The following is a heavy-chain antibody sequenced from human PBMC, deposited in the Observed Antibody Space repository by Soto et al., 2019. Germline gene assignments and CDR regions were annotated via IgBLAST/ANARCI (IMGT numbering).Heavy chain of an antibody. CDR2: INVYNGNT. Sequence: QVQLVQSGGEVKKPGASVKVSCKASGYTFTNYGISWVRQAPGQGLEWMGWINVYNGNTKYAQKVQGRVTMTTDTSTSKAYMELRSLSSDDTAVYYCARGVGSGSYYNQYNWFDPWGQGTLVTVSS. J-gene: IGHJ5*02. CDR1: GYTFTNYG. D-gene: IGHD3-10*01. CDR3: ARGVGSGSYYNQYNWFDP. V-gene: IGHV1-18*01.